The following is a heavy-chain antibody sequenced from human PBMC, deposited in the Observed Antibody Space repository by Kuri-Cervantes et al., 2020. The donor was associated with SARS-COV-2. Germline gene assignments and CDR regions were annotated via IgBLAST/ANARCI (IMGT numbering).Heavy chain of an antibody. CDR2: ISYDGSNK. Sequence: GESLKISCAASGFTFSSYWMSWVRQAPGKGLGWVAVISYDGSNKYYADSVKGRFTISRDNSKNTLYLQMNSLRAEDTAVYYCARDLSGYPVDYWGQGTLVTVSS. CDR1: GFTFSSYW. D-gene: IGHD3-22*01. J-gene: IGHJ4*02. V-gene: IGHV3-30-3*01. CDR3: ARDLSGYPVDY.